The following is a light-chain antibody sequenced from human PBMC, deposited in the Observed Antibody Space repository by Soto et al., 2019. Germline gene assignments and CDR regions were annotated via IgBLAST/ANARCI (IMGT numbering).Light chain of an antibody. J-gene: IGKJ4*01. V-gene: IGKV1-39*01. CDR3: QQSYSTPLT. CDR2: AAS. CDR1: QSISSY. Sequence: DIQMTQSPSSLSASVGDRVTITCRASQSISSYLNWYQQKPGKAPKLLIYAASSLQSGVPSRFSGSGSGTDFTLTISSLQPEDFATDYCQQSYSTPLTFGGGPRWRSN.